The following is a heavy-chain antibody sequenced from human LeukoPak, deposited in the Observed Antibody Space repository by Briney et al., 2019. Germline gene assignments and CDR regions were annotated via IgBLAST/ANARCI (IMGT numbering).Heavy chain of an antibody. CDR1: GYTFTSYY. V-gene: IGHV1/OR15-2*03. CDR3: ARWYLRRPFDY. Sequence: RASVKVSCKASGYTFTSYYMHWVRQAPGQGLEWMGWINNYNGDRNSSQKFQGRVTMTTDTSTSTAYMELRSLRSDDTAVYYCARWYLRRPFDYWGQGTLVTVSS. J-gene: IGHJ4*02. D-gene: IGHD6-13*01. CDR2: INNYNGDR.